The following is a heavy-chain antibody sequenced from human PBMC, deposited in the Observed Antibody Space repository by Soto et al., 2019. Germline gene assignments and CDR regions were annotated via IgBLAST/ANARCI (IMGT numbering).Heavy chain of an antibody. V-gene: IGHV1-69*13. CDR3: ARLHYYDTTGPFDY. D-gene: IGHD3-22*01. CDR2: IIPIFGTA. CDR1: GGTFSSYA. J-gene: IGHJ4*02. Sequence: SVKVSCKASGGTFSSYAISWVRQAPGQGLEWMGGIIPIFGTANYAQKFQGRVTITADESTSTAYMELSSLRSEDTAVYYCARLHYYDTTGPFDYWGQGTLVTVSS.